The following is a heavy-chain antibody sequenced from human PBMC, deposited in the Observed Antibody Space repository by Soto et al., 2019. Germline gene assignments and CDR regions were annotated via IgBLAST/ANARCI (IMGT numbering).Heavy chain of an antibody. Sequence: GGSLRLSCAASGFTFSSYDMTWVRQAPGKGLEWVSAISGSGVSTNYGDSVKGRFIISRDNSKNTLFMQMNSLRVEDTAVYYCVIRGLSKSEVRGYFDYWGRGTLVTVSS. CDR1: GFTFSSYD. J-gene: IGHJ4*02. V-gene: IGHV3-23*01. D-gene: IGHD3-10*01. CDR2: ISGSGVST. CDR3: VIRGLSKSEVRGYFDY.